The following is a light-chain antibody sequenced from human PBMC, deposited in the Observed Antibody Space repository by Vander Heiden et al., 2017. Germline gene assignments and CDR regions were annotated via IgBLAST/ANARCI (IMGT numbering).Light chain of an antibody. CDR3: QHYNTWPRT. J-gene: IGKJ1*01. CDR1: QSVSSN. Sequence: EIVMTQSPATLSLSPGERATLSCRASQSVSSNLAWYQQKPGQAPRPLIYGASTRATGIPARFSGSGSGTEFTLTISSLQSEDSAVYFCQHYNTWPRTFGQGTKVEIK. V-gene: IGKV3-15*01. CDR2: GAS.